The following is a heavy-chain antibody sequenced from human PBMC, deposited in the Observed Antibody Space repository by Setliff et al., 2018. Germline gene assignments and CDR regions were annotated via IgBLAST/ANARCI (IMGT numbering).Heavy chain of an antibody. CDR3: ARTDDYYNFYAY. CDR1: GGSISSSSYY. J-gene: IGHJ4*02. D-gene: IGHD3-3*01. Sequence: SETLSLTCTVSGGSISSSSYYWGWIRQPPGKGLEWIGSIYYSGSTYYNPSLKSRVTISVDTSKNQFSLNLNSVTAADTAVYFCARTDDYYNFYAYWGQGTLVTVSS. V-gene: IGHV4-39*07. CDR2: IYYSGST.